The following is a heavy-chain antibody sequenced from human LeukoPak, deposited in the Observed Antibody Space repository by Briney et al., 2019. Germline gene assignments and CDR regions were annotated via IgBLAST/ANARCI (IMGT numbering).Heavy chain of an antibody. CDR2: ISSSGSTI. CDR3: AELGITMIGGV. J-gene: IGHJ6*04. V-gene: IGHV3-48*04. D-gene: IGHD3-10*02. CDR1: GFTFSSYG. Sequence: GGSLRLSCAASGFTFSSYGMSWVRQAPGRGLEWVSYISSSGSTIYYADSVKGRFTISRDNAKNSLYLQMNSLRTEDTAVYYCAELGITMIGGVWGKGTTVTISS.